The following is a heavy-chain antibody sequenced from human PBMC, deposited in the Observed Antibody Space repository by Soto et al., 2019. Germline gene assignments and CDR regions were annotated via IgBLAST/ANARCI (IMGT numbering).Heavy chain of an antibody. CDR2: IWYDGSNK. J-gene: IGHJ6*02. D-gene: IGHD4-4*01. CDR1: EFTFRTYA. CDR3: AGAPSNYCNFCRDV. Sequence: QVQLVESGGGVVQPGRSLRLSCAASEFTFRTYAMHWVRQAPVKGLEWVAVIWYDGSNKYYADSVEGRFTISRDNSKNTLYLQMNSLRAEDTAVYYCAGAPSNYCNFCRDVWGQGTTVTVSS. V-gene: IGHV3-33*01.